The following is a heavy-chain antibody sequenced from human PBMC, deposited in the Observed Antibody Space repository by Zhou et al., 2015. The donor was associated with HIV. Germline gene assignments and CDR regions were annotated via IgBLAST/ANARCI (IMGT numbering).Heavy chain of an antibody. CDR3: ARGGYYYDSSGYSPHRGAFDI. J-gene: IGHJ3*02. V-gene: IGHV1-69*01. Sequence: QVQLVQSGAEVKKPGSSVKVSCKASGGTFSSYAISWVRQAPGQGLEWMGGIIPIFGTANYAQKFQGRVTITADESTSTAYMELSSLRSEDTAVYYCARGGYYYDSSGYSPHRGAFDIWGQGTMVTVSS. CDR1: GGTFSSYA. CDR2: IIPIFGTA. D-gene: IGHD3-22*01.